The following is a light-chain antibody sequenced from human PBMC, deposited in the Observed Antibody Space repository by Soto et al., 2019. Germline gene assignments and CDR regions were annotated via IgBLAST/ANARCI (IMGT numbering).Light chain of an antibody. CDR2: LAS. CDR3: QQTFSSYS. J-gene: IGKJ2*03. CDR1: QSISTY. V-gene: IGKV1-39*01. Sequence: SQSISTYLNWYQQKPGKAPKLLIYLASRLQSGVPARFSGDASGTDFTLNITSLQPEDFATYYCQQTFSSYSFGQGTKVDIX.